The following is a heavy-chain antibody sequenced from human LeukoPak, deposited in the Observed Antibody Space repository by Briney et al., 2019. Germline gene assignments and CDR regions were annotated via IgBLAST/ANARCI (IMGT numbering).Heavy chain of an antibody. J-gene: IGHJ4*02. V-gene: IGHV3-64D*06. CDR2: IRSNGGST. D-gene: IGHD3-9*01. CDR1: GFTFTTYA. Sequence: PGGSLRLSCSASGFTFTTYAMHWVRQAPGKGLDYVSAIRSNGGSTYYADSVKGRFTISRDNSKNTLYLQMSSLRAEDTAVYYCVGEYDILSGYYRLDYWGQGTLVTVSS. CDR3: VGEYDILSGYYRLDY.